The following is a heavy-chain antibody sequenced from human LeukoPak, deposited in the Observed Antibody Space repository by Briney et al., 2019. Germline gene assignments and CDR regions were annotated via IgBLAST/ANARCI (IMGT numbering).Heavy chain of an antibody. D-gene: IGHD5-24*01. CDR2: IYTSGST. CDR3: ARMKGRDGYESFDY. Sequence: PSETLSLTCTVSGGSISSYYWSWIRQPAGKGLEWIGRIYTSGSTNYNPSLKSRVTMSVDTSKNQFSQKLSSVTAADTAVYYCARMKGRDGYESFDYWGQGTLVTVSS. J-gene: IGHJ4*02. V-gene: IGHV4-4*07. CDR1: GGSISSYY.